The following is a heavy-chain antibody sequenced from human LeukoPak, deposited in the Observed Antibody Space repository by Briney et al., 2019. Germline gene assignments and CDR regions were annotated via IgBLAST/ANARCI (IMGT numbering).Heavy chain of an antibody. J-gene: IGHJ4*02. CDR2: INPNSGGT. CDR3: ARESEGLIAAAGTGSSYFDY. V-gene: IGHV1-2*02. D-gene: IGHD6-13*01. Sequence: ASVKVSCKASGYTFTGYYMHWVRQAPGQGLEWMGWINPNSGGTNYAQKFQGRVTMTRDTSISTAYMELSRLRSDDTAVYYCARESEGLIAAAGTGSSYFDYWGQGTLVTVSS. CDR1: GYTFTGYY.